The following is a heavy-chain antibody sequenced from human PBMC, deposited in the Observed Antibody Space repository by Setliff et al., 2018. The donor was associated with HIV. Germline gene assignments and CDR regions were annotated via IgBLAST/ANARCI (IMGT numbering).Heavy chain of an antibody. CDR3: ASSSPTTYYYGSGSPPLDY. J-gene: IGHJ4*02. V-gene: IGHV1-18*01. CDR1: GHTYNAYG. CDR2: ISAHYGST. D-gene: IGHD3-10*01. Sequence: ASVKVSCKASGHTYNAYGITWVRQAPGQGLEWMGWISAHYGSTKYAQTLQGRVTMTTDTSTNTAYMELRSLRYDDTAVYYCASSSPTTYYYGSGSPPLDYWGQGTLVTVSS.